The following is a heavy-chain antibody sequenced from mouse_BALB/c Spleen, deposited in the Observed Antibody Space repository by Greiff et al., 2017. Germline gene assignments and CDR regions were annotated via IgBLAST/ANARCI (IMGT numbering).Heavy chain of an antibody. CDR3: ASGLNWDPAWFAY. Sequence: EVQGVESGPSLVKPSQTLSLTCSVTGDSIPSGYWNWIRKFPGNKLEYMGYISYSGSTYYNPSLKSRISITRDTSKNQYYLQLNSVTTEDTATFYCASGLNWDPAWFAYWGQGTLVTVSA. CDR2: ISYSGST. J-gene: IGHJ3*01. D-gene: IGHD4-1*01. V-gene: IGHV3-8*02. CDR1: GDSIPSGY.